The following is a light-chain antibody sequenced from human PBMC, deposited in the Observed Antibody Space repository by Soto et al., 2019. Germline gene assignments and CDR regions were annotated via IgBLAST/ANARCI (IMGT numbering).Light chain of an antibody. CDR2: GNS. CDR1: SSNIGAGYD. Sequence: QSVLTQPPSVSGAPGQRVTISCSGSSSNIGAGYDVNWYRQLPGTAPKLLIYGNSDRPSGVPDRFSGSKSGTSASLAITGLQAEDEADYYCGVWDSSLTTYVFGPGTKVTVL. V-gene: IGLV1-40*01. CDR3: GVWDSSLTTYV. J-gene: IGLJ1*01.